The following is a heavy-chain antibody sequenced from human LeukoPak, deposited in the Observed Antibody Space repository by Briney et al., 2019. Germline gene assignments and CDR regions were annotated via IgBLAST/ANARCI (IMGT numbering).Heavy chain of an antibody. D-gene: IGHD6-13*01. Sequence: GASVKVSCKASGYTFTSYGISWVRQAPGQGLEWMGWISAYNGNTGYAQKFQGRVTMTRNTSISTAYMELSSLRSEDTAVYYCASGPSGGSSWYYYYYYYGMDVWGQGTTVTVSS. J-gene: IGHJ6*02. V-gene: IGHV1-8*02. CDR1: GYTFTSYG. CDR2: ISAYNGNT. CDR3: ASGPSGGSSWYYYYYYYGMDV.